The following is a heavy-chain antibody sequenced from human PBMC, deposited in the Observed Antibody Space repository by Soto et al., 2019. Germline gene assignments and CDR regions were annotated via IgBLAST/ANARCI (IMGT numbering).Heavy chain of an antibody. J-gene: IGHJ2*01. CDR2: IIPVLDLS. CDR1: GGTFTDYT. V-gene: IGHV1-69*02. CDR3: AKKLGPSAFDL. D-gene: IGHD1-26*01. Sequence: QVQLVQSGAEVKKPGSSVKVSCMASGGTFTDYTIAWVRQAPGQGLEWMGRIIPVLDLSNYAQKFQGRVTITADKSTTTSYMELSRLTSEDTAVYYCAKKLGPSAFDLWGRGTLVTVSS.